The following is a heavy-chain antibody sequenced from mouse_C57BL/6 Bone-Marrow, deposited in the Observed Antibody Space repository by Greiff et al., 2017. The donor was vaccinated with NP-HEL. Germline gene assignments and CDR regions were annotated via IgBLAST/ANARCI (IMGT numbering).Heavy chain of an antibody. D-gene: IGHD1-1*01. CDR2: IRSKSNNYAT. J-gene: IGHJ3*01. CDR3: VRQDYGSSYLFAY. V-gene: IGHV10-1*01. CDR1: GFSFNTYA. Sequence: GGGLVQPKGSLKLSCAASGFSFNTYAMNWVRQAPGKGLEWVARIRSKSNNYATYYADSVKDRFTISRDDSESMLYLQMNNLKTEDTAMYYCVRQDYGSSYLFAYWGQGTLVTVSA.